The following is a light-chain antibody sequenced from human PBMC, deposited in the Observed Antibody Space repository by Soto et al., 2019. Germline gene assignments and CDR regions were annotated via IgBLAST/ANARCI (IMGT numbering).Light chain of an antibody. J-gene: IGLJ2*01. V-gene: IGLV4-69*01. CDR3: QTWGTGIVL. CDR1: SGHSNYA. CDR2: LNSDGSH. Sequence: QSVLTQSPSASASLGASVKFTCTLSSGHSNYAIAWHQQQPEKGPRYLMKLNSDGSHTKGDGVPDRFSGSSSGAERYLTISSLQSEDEADYYCQTWGTGIVLFGGGTKVTVL.